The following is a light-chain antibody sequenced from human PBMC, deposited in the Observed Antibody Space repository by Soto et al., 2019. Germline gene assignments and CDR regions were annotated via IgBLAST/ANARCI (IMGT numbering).Light chain of an antibody. Sequence: EIVLTQSPGTLSLSPGERATLSCRASQSVWSSYLAWYQQKPGQTPRLLIYGASSRATGIPDRFSGSGSGTDFTLTISRLEPEDFAVYYCLQYGSSPFTFGPGTKVDV. CDR1: QSVWSSY. CDR2: GAS. CDR3: LQYGSSPFT. V-gene: IGKV3-20*01. J-gene: IGKJ3*01.